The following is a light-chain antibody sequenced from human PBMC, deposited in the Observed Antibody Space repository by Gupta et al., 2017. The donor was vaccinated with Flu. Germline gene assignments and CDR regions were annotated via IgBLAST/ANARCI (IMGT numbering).Light chain of an antibody. J-gene: IGKJ3*01. V-gene: IGKV3-15*01. Sequence: ILMTQFPDTLSVSPGERATLSCRASHNVNGNLAWYQQKPGQAPRLLIYDAVTRATGTPARFSGSGCGTDFTLTISNLQSEDIAVYYCQNDYTWPPGTFGPGTKVVIK. CDR2: DAV. CDR3: QNDYTWPPGT. CDR1: HNVNGN.